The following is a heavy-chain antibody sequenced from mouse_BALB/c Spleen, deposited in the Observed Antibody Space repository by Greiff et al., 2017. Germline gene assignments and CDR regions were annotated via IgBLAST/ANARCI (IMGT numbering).Heavy chain of an antibody. J-gene: IGHJ4*01. CDR3: ARHEDFLYAMDY. CDR2: ISSGGSYT. Sequence: EVKLMESGGGLVKPGGSLKLSCAASGFTFSSYTMSWVRQTPEKRLEWVATISSGGSYTYYPDSVKGRFTISRDNAKNTLYLQMSSLRSEDTAMYYCARHEDFLYAMDYWGQGTSVTVSS. V-gene: IGHV5-9-3*01. CDR1: GFTFSSYT.